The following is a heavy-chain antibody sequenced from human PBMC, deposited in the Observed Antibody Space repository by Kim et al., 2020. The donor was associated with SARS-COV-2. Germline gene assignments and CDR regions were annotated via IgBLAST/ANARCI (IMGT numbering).Heavy chain of an antibody. V-gene: IGHV3-30*10. CDR3: ARNLVGDTDLGP. D-gene: IGHD1-26*01. Sequence: GGSLRLSCAASGFTFSSHVMHWVRQAPGKVLDWVSLISSEGRTQKYTDSVKGRFTVSRDNSKNTLFLQMNSLRPEDTAVYYCARNLVGDTDLGPWGQGTLVTVSS. CDR1: GFTFSSHV. CDR2: ISSEGRTQ. J-gene: IGHJ5*02.